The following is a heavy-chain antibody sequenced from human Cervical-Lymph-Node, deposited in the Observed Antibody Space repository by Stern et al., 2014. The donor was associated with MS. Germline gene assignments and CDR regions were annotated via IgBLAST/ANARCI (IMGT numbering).Heavy chain of an antibody. J-gene: IGHJ4*02. CDR3: ARDGGITGTTVDY. Sequence: KVQGRVTMTTDTSTATAYMELRSLRSDDTAVYYCARDGGITGTTVDYWGQGTLVTVSS. D-gene: IGHD1-7*01. V-gene: IGHV1-18*01.